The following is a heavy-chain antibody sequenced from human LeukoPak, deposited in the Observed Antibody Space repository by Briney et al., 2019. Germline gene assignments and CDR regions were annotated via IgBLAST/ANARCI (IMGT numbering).Heavy chain of an antibody. CDR2: TYSGGST. CDR3: ARAGDVYYYGMDV. D-gene: IGHD1-26*01. J-gene: IGHJ6*02. Sequence: PGGSLRLSCAASGFTVSSNYMSWVRQAPGKGLEWVSVTYSGGSTYYADSVKGRFTISRDSSKNTLYLQMNSLRAEDTAVYYCARAGDVYYYGMDVWGQGTTVTVSS. V-gene: IGHV3-53*01. CDR1: GFTVSSNY.